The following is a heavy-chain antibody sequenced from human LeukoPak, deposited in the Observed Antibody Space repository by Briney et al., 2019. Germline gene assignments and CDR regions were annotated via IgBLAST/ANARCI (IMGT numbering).Heavy chain of an antibody. D-gene: IGHD3-9*01. CDR3: ASGVTYYDILTGYPGYYFDY. Sequence: PSETLSLTCAVYGGSFSGYYWSWIRQPPGKGLEWIGEINHSGSTNYNPSLKSRVTISVDTSKNQFSLKLSSVTAADTAVYYCASGVTYYDILTGYPGYYFDYWGREPWSPSPQ. J-gene: IGHJ4*02. V-gene: IGHV4-34*01. CDR2: INHSGST. CDR1: GGSFSGYY.